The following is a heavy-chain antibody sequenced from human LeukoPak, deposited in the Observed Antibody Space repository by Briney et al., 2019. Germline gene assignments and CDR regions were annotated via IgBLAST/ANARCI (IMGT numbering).Heavy chain of an antibody. CDR1: GYTFTGYY. J-gene: IGHJ4*02. D-gene: IGHD3-9*01. V-gene: IGHV1-2*04. Sequence: ASVKVSCKASGYTFTGYYMHWVRQAPGQGLEWMGWINPNSGGTNYAQKFQGWVTMTRDTSISTAYMELSRLRSDDTAVYYCARGGDFDWLAPYPFDYWGQGTLVTVSS. CDR3: ARGGDFDWLAPYPFDY. CDR2: INPNSGGT.